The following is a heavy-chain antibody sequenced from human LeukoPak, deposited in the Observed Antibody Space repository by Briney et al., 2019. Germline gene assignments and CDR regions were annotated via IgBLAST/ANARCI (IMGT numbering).Heavy chain of an antibody. Sequence: PGGSLRLSCAASGFTFSSYSMNWVRQAPGKGLEWVSYISDSGRTTFYADSVKGRFTISRDNAKNSLYLQMSSLRAEDTAVYYCARGQHYFAYWGQGTLVTVSS. CDR2: ISDSGRTT. J-gene: IGHJ4*02. CDR1: GFTFSSYS. CDR3: ARGQHYFAY. D-gene: IGHD2-2*01. V-gene: IGHV3-48*04.